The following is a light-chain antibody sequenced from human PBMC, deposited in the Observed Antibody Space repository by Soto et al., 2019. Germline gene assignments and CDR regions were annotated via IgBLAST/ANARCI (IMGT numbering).Light chain of an antibody. Sequence: SVSTLFPAALSFSPLQRPTLSCRASQSVSTYLAWYQQTPGQAPRLLIFDASQRATGIPPRFSGSGSGTDFTLTISRLEPEDFAVYYCQQRSSWPRTFGQGTKVDIK. CDR3: QQRSSWPRT. CDR2: DAS. J-gene: IGKJ1*01. CDR1: QSVSTY. V-gene: IGKV3-11*01.